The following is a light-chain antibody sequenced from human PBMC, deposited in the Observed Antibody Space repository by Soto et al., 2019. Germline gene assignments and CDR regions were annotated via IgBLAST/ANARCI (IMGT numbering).Light chain of an antibody. CDR1: SGINVGTYT. V-gene: IGLV5-45*03. J-gene: IGLJ1*01. CDR2: YKSDSDK. CDR3: MIWHSSAYV. Sequence: QLVLTQPSSLSASPGASASLTCTLRSGINVGTYTISWYQQKPGSPPQYLLRYKSDSDKQQGSGVPSRFSGSKDASANAGILLISRLQSEDEADYYCMIWHSSAYVFGTGTKLTVL.